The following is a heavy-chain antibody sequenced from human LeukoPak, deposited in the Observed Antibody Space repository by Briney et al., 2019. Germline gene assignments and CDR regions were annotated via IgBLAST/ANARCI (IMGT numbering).Heavy chain of an antibody. Sequence: GGSLRLSCAASGFTFSSYWMSWVRQAPGKGLEWVANIKQDGSEKYYVDSVKGRFTISRDNAKDSLYLQMNSLRAEDTAVYYCARTPYYYESSGYRGPLDYWGQGTLVTVSS. CDR2: IKQDGSEK. J-gene: IGHJ4*02. CDR3: ARTPYYYESSGYRGPLDY. D-gene: IGHD3-22*01. CDR1: GFTFSSYW. V-gene: IGHV3-7*01.